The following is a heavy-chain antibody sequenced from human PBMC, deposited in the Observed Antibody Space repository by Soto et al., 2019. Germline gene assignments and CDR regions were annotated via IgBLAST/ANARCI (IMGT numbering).Heavy chain of an antibody. D-gene: IGHD5-18*01. CDR1: GYTFTSYA. CDR3: ARGRGYSYGYDSPFDY. V-gene: IGHV1-3*01. CDR2: INAGNGNT. J-gene: IGHJ4*02. Sequence: RPSVKVSCKASGYTFTSYAMHWVRQAPGQRLEWMGWINAGNGNTKYSQKFQGRVTITRDTSASTAYMELSSLRSEDTAVYYCARGRGYSYGYDSPFDYWGQGTLVTVSS.